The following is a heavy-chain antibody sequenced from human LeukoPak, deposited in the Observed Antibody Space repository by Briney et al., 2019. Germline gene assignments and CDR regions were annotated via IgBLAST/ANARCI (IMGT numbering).Heavy chain of an antibody. D-gene: IGHD3-16*01. Sequence: PGGSLRLSCAASEFTFSSYGMHWVRQAPGKGLEWVAVIWYDGSNKYYADSVKGRFTISGDNSKNTLYLQMNSLRAEDTAVYYCARDPPRGEYYFDYWGQGTLVTVSS. CDR1: EFTFSSYG. V-gene: IGHV3-33*01. CDR3: ARDPPRGEYYFDY. CDR2: IWYDGSNK. J-gene: IGHJ4*02.